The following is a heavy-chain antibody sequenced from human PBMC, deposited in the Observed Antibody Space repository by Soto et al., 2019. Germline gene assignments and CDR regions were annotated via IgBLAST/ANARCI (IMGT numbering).Heavy chain of an antibody. J-gene: IGHJ6*02. CDR2: INAGNGNT. Sequence: QVQLVQSGAEVKKPGASVKVSCKASGYTFTSYAMHWVRQAPGQRLEWMGWINAGNGNTKYSQKFQGRVTITRDTSASTADMELSSLRSEDTAVYYCARAAYNYYYDYGMDVWGQGTMVTVSS. CDR1: GYTFTSYA. D-gene: IGHD4-4*01. V-gene: IGHV1-3*01. CDR3: ARAAYNYYYDYGMDV.